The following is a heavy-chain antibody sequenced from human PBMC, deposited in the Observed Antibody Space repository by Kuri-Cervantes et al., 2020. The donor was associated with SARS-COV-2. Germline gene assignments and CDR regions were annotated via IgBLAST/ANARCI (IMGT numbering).Heavy chain of an antibody. CDR3: ARTTKDSSGYYSPVLEWPKLPQASLAFDP. V-gene: IGHV4-34*01. J-gene: IGHJ5*02. CDR1: GGSFSGYY. Sequence: GSLRLSCAVYGGSFSGYYWSWIRQPPGKGLEWIGEINHSGSTNYNPSLKSRVTISVDTSKNQFSLKLSSVTAADTAVYYCARTTKDSSGYYSPVLEWPKLPQASLAFDPWGQGTLVTVSS. D-gene: IGHD3-22*01. CDR2: INHSGST.